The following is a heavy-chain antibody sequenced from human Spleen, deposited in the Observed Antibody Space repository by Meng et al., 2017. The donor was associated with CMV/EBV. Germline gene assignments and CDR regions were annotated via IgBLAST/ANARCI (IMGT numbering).Heavy chain of an antibody. V-gene: IGHV4-59*01. J-gene: IGHJ6*02. Sequence: SETLSLTCTVSGGSISSYYWSWIRQPPGKGLEWIGYIYYSGSTNYNPSLKSRVTISVDTSKNQFSLNLSSVTAADTAVYYCARDSGYDSEVYYYGMDVWGQGTTVTVSS. CDR3: ARDSGYDSEVYYYGMDV. D-gene: IGHD5-12*01. CDR2: IYYSGST. CDR1: GGSISSYY.